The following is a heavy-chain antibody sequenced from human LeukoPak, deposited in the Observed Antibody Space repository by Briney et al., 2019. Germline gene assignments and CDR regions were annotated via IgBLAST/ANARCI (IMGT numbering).Heavy chain of an antibody. CDR2: TYYRSKWYK. D-gene: IGHD6-25*01. Sequence: SQTLSLTCAISGDSVSSNSVAWNWITQSPSRGLEGLGRTYYRSKWYKENAVCVKSRATIDPDTSANQFSLQLNSVTAEDTAVCYCARAIWQRAFDYWGQGTLVTVTS. J-gene: IGHJ4*02. CDR1: GDSVSSNSVA. CDR3: ARAIWQRAFDY. V-gene: IGHV6-1*01.